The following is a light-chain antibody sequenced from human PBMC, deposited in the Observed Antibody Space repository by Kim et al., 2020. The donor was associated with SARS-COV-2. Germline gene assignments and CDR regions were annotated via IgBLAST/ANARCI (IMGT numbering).Light chain of an antibody. J-gene: IGKJ2*01. CDR1: QSVSSN. Sequence: SPGEGATLSCKASQSVSSNYLAWYQQKPGQAPRLLIYGASSRATGIPARFSGSGSGTEFTLTISSLQSEDFAVYYCQQYNNWPPYTFGQGTKLEI. CDR3: QQYNNWPPYT. CDR2: GAS. V-gene: IGKV3D-15*01.